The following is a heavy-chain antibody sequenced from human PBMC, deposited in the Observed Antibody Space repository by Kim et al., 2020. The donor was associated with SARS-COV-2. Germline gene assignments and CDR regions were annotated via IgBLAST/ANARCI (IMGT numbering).Heavy chain of an antibody. D-gene: IGHD3-9*01. CDR1: GFTFSSYW. Sequence: GGSLRLSCAASGFTFSSYWMSWVRQAPGKGLEWVAKIKQDGSEKYYVDSVKGRFTISRDNAKNSLYLQMNSLRAEDTAVYSCAREWWIDILSAVYSWLDPWGERTQVTVSS. V-gene: IGHV3-7*01. CDR3: AREWWIDILSAVYSWLDP. CDR2: IKQDGSEK. J-gene: IGHJ5*02.